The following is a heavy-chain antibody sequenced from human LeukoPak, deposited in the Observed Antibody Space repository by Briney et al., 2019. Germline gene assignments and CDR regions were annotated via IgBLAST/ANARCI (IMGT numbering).Heavy chain of an antibody. V-gene: IGHV1-8*01. J-gene: IGHJ4*02. D-gene: IGHD3-9*01. CDR1: GYTFTSYD. Sequence: ASVKVSCKASGYTFTSYDINWVRQATGQGLEWMGWMNPNSGNTGYAQKFQGRVTMTTDTSTSTAYMELRSLRSDDTAVYYCARNYDILTGQYYFDYWGQGTLVTVSS. CDR3: ARNYDILTGQYYFDY. CDR2: MNPNSGNT.